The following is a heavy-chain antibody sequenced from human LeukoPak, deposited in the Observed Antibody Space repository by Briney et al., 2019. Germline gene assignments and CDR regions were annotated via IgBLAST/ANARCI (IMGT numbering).Heavy chain of an antibody. CDR1: GFIFDDFW. Sequence: GGSLRLSCAVSGFIFDDFWMSWVRQAPGKGLEWVANIKQDGSEMYYVDSVKGRFTISRDNAKNSLFLQMNSLRVEDTALYYCARASRDGYNQNFDHWGQGTLVTVSS. D-gene: IGHD5-24*01. V-gene: IGHV3-7*04. CDR2: IKQDGSEM. J-gene: IGHJ4*02. CDR3: ARASRDGYNQNFDH.